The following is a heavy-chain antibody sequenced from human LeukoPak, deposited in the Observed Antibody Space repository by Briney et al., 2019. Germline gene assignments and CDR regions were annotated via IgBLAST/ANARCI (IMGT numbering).Heavy chain of an antibody. CDR2: ISDDGSYA. Sequence: PGGSLRLSCAASGLTYRNYYFSWVRQAPGKGLEWISYISDDGSYANYADSVRGRFTISRDNAKNSLFLQMNSLRVEDTAVYYCARTMGRGRGGHFDYWGKGILVTVSS. CDR1: GLTYRNYY. J-gene: IGHJ4*02. V-gene: IGHV3-11*03. CDR3: ARTMGRGRGGHFDY. D-gene: IGHD3-10*01.